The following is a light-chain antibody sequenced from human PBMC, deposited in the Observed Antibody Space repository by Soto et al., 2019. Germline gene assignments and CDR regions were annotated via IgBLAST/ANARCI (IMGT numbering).Light chain of an antibody. CDR3: QQYNNWPPWT. V-gene: IGKV3-15*01. CDR1: QSVSSN. Sequence: EIVMTQSPATLSVSPGERATLSCRASQSVSSNLAWYQQKPGQAPRLLIYGASTRATGIPARFSGSGSGTEXTXTXXSLQSEDFAVXYCQQYNNWPPWTFGQGTKVEIK. J-gene: IGKJ1*01. CDR2: GAS.